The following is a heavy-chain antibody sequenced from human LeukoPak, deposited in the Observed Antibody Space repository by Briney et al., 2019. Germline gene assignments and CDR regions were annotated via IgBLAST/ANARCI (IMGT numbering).Heavy chain of an antibody. J-gene: IGHJ3*02. V-gene: IGHV3-15*07. CDR3: ARDLRFLGLEAAFDI. CDR1: GFTFSNAW. CDR2: IKSKTDGGTT. D-gene: IGHD3-3*01. Sequence: PGGSLRLSCAASGFTFSNAWMNWVRQAPGKGLEWVGRIKSKTDGGTTDYAAPVKGRFTISRDDSKNTLYLQMNSLRAEDTAVYYCARDLRFLGLEAAFDIWGQGTMVTVSS.